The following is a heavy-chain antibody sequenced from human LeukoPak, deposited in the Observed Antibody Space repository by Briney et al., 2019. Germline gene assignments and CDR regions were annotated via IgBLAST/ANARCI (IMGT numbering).Heavy chain of an antibody. Sequence: GGSLRLSCVVSGFIFSSYSMNWVRQAPGKGLEWVSSISSSSSYIYYADSVKGRSTISRDNAKNSLYLQMNSLRAEDTAVYYCAREEYSGSFDYWGQGTLVTVSS. CDR3: AREEYSGSFDY. D-gene: IGHD6-6*01. J-gene: IGHJ4*02. V-gene: IGHV3-21*01. CDR1: GFIFSSYS. CDR2: ISSSSSYI.